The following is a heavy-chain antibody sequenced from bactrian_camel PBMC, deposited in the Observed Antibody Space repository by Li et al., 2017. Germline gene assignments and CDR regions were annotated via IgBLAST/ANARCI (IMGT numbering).Heavy chain of an antibody. J-gene: IGHJ6*01. Sequence: HVQLVESGGGLVQPGGSLRLSCAASGLTGSVKWIHWVRQAPGRGLAWMASICLDDGSTYYADSVKGRFAISRDNAKNTINLELNSLKTEDTAMYYCTRGRGLAVPAGSFDYWAQGTQVTVS. D-gene: IGHD6*01. CDR1: GLTGSVKW. CDR3: TRGRGLAVPAGSFDY. V-gene: IGHV3S6*01. CDR2: ICLDDGST.